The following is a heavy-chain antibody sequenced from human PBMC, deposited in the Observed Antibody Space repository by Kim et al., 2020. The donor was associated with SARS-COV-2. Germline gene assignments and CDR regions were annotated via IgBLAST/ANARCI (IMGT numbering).Heavy chain of an antibody. CDR1: GGSISSYY. J-gene: IGHJ4*02. Sequence: SETLSLTCTVSGGSISSYYWSWIRQPPGKGLEWIGYIYYSGSTNYNPSLKSRVTISVDTSKNQFSLKLSSVTAADTAVYYCARVGYSYGYFVPKEFDYWGQGTLVTVSS. CDR3: ARVGYSYGYFVPKEFDY. V-gene: IGHV4-59*12. CDR2: IYYSGST. D-gene: IGHD5-18*01.